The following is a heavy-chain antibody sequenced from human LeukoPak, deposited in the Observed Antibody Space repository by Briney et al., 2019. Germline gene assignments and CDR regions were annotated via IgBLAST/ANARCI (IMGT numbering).Heavy chain of an antibody. J-gene: IGHJ4*02. V-gene: IGHV1-46*03. CDR3: SRAGYWAATGYATN. D-gene: IGHD6-13*01. CDR1: GYTFTSYS. Sequence: ASVKVSCKASGYTFTSYSMHWVRQAPGQGLEWMGIINPSGGTTMYAQKFQDRVTMTRDTSTSTVYMELSSPRSEDTAMYYCSRAGYWAATGYATNWGQGTMVTVSS. CDR2: INPSGGTT.